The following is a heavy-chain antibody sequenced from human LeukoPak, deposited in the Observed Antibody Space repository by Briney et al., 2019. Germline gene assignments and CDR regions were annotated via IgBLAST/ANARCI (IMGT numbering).Heavy chain of an antibody. D-gene: IGHD6-19*01. CDR3: ARGRHSSVSWFDP. J-gene: IGHJ5*02. CDR1: GFTFKKYW. Sequence: GGSLRLSCAASGFTFKKYWMNWVRQVPGKGLECLGNIKEDGSETYYADSVKGRFTISRENAKNSLYLQMNSLRAGDTAVYYCARGRHSSVSWFDPWGQGTLVTVSS. CDR2: IKEDGSET. V-gene: IGHV3-7*01.